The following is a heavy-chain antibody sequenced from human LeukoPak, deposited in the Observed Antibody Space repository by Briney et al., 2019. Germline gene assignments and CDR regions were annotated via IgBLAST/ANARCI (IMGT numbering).Heavy chain of an antibody. CDR3: ARTTEDCSSTSCYQYWFDP. D-gene: IGHD2-2*01. CDR2: IHYSGSP. V-gene: IGHV4-59*01. Sequence: SETLSLTCTVSGGSISNYYWSWIRQPPGKGLEWIGYIHYSGSPNYNPSLKSRVSISVDTSKNQFSLKLYSVTAADTAVYYCARTTEDCSSTSCYQYWFDPWGQGTLVTVSS. J-gene: IGHJ5*02. CDR1: GGSISNYY.